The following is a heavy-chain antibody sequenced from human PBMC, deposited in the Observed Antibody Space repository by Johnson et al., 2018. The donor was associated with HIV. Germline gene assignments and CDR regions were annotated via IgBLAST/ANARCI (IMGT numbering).Heavy chain of an antibody. D-gene: IGHD2-15*01. Sequence: VQLVESGGGVVQPGGSLRLSCAASGFTFSSYAMSWVRQAPGKGLEWVSAISGSGGSTYYADSVKGRFTISRDNSKNTLYLQMNSLRAEDTAVYYCASTSPPGLLAFQDAFDIWGQGTMVTVSS. CDR3: ASTSPPGLLAFQDAFDI. J-gene: IGHJ3*02. CDR1: GFTFSSYA. V-gene: IGHV3-23*04. CDR2: ISGSGGST.